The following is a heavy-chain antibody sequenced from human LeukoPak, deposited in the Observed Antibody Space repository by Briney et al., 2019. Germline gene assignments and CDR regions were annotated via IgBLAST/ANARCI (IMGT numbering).Heavy chain of an antibody. D-gene: IGHD5-18*01. J-gene: IGHJ4*02. CDR2: IRYDGSNK. CDR1: GFTFSSYG. CDR3: AKDGSDTAMVWGMFDY. V-gene: IGHV3-30*02. Sequence: GGSLRLSCAASGFTFSSYGIHWVRQAPGKGLEWVAFIRYDGSNKYYADSVKGRFTISRDNSKNTLYLQMNSLRAEDTAVYYCAKDGSDTAMVWGMFDYWGQGTLVTVSS.